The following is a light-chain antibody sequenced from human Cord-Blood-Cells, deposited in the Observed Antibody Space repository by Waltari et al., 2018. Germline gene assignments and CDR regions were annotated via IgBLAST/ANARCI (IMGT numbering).Light chain of an antibody. CDR1: QSVSSSY. V-gene: IGKV3-20*01. CDR3: QQYGSSPPYT. CDR2: GAS. Sequence: EIVLMQSPGTLSLSPGERATLSCRASQSVSSSYLAWYQQKPGQAPRLLIYGASSWATGIPDRFSGSGSGTDFTLTISRLEPEDFAVYYCQQYGSSPPYTFGQGTKLEIK. J-gene: IGKJ2*01.